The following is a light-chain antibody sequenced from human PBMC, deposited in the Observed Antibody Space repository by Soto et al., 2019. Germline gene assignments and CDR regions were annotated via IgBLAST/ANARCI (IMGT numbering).Light chain of an antibody. Sequence: EIALTQSPGTLSLSPGERATLSCRASQSVSSNYIDWYQQKPGQARKLLIHVASSRATGIPDMFSGSGSGTYFTLSISRLESEDCAVYHCQQYGSSPLTFGGGTKVEIK. CDR3: QQYGSSPLT. CDR2: VAS. CDR1: QSVSSNY. V-gene: IGKV3-20*01. J-gene: IGKJ4*01.